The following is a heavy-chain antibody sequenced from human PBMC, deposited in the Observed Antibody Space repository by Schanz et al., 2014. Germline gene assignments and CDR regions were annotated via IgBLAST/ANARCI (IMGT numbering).Heavy chain of an antibody. J-gene: IGHJ4*02. Sequence: EVQLLESGGGLVQPGGSLRLSCAASGFTFSSYAMSWVRQAPGKGLEWVAYISSSSSTIHYADSVKGRFTISRDNAKNSLYLQMDSLRAEDTAVYYCARDLPRTFLFDYGGQGPLVTVSS. CDR1: GFTFSSYA. V-gene: IGHV3-48*01. CDR2: ISSSSSTI. CDR3: ARDLPRTFLFDY.